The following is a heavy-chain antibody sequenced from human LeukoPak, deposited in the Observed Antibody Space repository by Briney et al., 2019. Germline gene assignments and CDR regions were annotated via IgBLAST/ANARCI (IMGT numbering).Heavy chain of an antibody. J-gene: IGHJ4*02. Sequence: SETLSLACTVSGGSISSSSYYWGRIRQPPGKGMERIGSIYYSGSTYYNPSLKSRVTISVDTSKNQFSLKLSSVTAADTAVYYCARRYCSSTSCHFDYWDQGTLVTVSS. V-gene: IGHV4-39*01. D-gene: IGHD2-2*01. CDR2: IYYSGST. CDR3: ARRYCSSTSCHFDY. CDR1: GGSISSSSYY.